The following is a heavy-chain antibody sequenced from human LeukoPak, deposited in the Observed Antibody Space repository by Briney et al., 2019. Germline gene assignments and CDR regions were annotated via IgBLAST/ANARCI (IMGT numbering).Heavy chain of an antibody. V-gene: IGHV3-48*04. Sequence: PGGSLRLPCAASGFSFSNYDMSWVRQVPGKGLEWISYISSSSDTIDYADSVKGRFIISRDNAKKSLYVQMNSLRAEDTAVYYCARDLAYKYGSDSWGQGTLVTVSS. J-gene: IGHJ5*01. D-gene: IGHD3-10*01. CDR1: GFSFSNYD. CDR2: ISSSSDTI. CDR3: ARDLAYKYGSDS.